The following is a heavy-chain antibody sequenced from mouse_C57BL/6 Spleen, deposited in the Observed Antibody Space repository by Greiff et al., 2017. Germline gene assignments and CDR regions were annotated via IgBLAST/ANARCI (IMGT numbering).Heavy chain of an antibody. D-gene: IGHD1-1*01. CDR1: GYTFTSYW. J-gene: IGHJ1*03. V-gene: IGHV1-69*01. Sequence: QVHVKLPGAELVMPGASVKLSCKASGYTFTSYWMHWVKQRPGQGLEWIGEIDPSDSYTNYNQKFKGKSTLTVDKSSSTAYMQLSSLTSEDSAVYYCARGDYGSSYWYFDVWGTGTTVTVSS. CDR2: IDPSDSYT. CDR3: ARGDYGSSYWYFDV.